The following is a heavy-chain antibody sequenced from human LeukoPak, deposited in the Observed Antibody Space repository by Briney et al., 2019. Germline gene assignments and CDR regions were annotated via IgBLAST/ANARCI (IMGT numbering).Heavy chain of an antibody. CDR3: ARDGSITMITAPIDY. Sequence: GGSLRLSCAASGFTFSSYEMNWVRQAPGKGLDWVSYISSSGSTIYYADSVKGRFTISRDNAKNSLYLQMNSLRAEDTAVYYCARDGSITMITAPIDYWGQGTLVTVSS. D-gene: IGHD3-22*01. CDR2: ISSSGSTI. CDR1: GFTFSSYE. J-gene: IGHJ4*02. V-gene: IGHV3-48*03.